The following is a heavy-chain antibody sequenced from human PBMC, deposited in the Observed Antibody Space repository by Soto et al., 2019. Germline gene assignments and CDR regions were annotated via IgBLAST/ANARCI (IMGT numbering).Heavy chain of an antibody. CDR1: GGSISSYY. Sequence: ETLSLTCTVSGGSISSYYWSWIRQPPGKGLEWIGYIYYSGSTYYNPSLKSRVTISVDTSKNQFSLKLSSVTAADTAVYYCARDRGYSYGHFDYWGQGTLVTVSS. D-gene: IGHD5-18*01. CDR2: IYYSGST. CDR3: ARDRGYSYGHFDY. V-gene: IGHV4-59*12. J-gene: IGHJ4*02.